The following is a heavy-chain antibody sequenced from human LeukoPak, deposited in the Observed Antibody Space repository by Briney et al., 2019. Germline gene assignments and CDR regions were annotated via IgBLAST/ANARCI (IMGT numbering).Heavy chain of an antibody. Sequence: SVKVSCKASGGTFSSYAISWVRQAPGQGLEWMGRIIPIFGTANYAQKFQGRVTITTDESTSTAYMELSSLRSEDTAVYYCAREVSYCTKGVCYGGYFQHWGQGTLVTVSS. CDR2: IIPIFGTA. CDR1: GGTFSSYA. J-gene: IGHJ1*01. V-gene: IGHV1-69*05. D-gene: IGHD2-8*01. CDR3: AREVSYCTKGVCYGGYFQH.